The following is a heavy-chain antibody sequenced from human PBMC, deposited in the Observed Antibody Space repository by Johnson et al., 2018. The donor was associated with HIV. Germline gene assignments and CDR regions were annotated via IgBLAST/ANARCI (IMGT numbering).Heavy chain of an antibody. CDR1: GFTFSNYG. V-gene: IGHV3-30*02. CDR3: APLGDAFDI. D-gene: IGHD7-27*01. Sequence: QVQLVESGGGVVQPGGSLRFSCAAFGFTFSNYGMHWVRQAPGKGLEWVAFIRYDGSNKYYVDSVKGRFTISRDNSKNTLYLQMNSLRAEDTAVYYCAPLGDAFDIWGQGTMVTVSS. J-gene: IGHJ3*02. CDR2: IRYDGSNK.